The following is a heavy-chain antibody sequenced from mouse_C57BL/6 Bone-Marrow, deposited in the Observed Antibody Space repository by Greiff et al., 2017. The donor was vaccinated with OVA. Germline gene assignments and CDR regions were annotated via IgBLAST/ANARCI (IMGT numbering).Heavy chain of an antibody. D-gene: IGHD2-2*01. CDR1: GYTFTSYW. CDR3: ARSTMVSAY. J-gene: IGHJ3*01. CDR2: IDPSDSYT. V-gene: IGHV1-69*01. Sequence: VQLQQPGAELVMPGASVKLSCKASGYTFTSYWMHWVKQRPGQGLEWIGEIDPSDSYTNYNQKFKGKSTLTVDKSSSTAYMQLSSLTSEDSAVYYCARSTMVSAYWGQGTLVTVSA.